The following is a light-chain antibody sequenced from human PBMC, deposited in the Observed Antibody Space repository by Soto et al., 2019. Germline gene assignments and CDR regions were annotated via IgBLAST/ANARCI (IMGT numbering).Light chain of an antibody. CDR3: QHYNSYSEA. V-gene: IGKV1-5*01. CDR1: QSIDNW. CDR2: DAS. Sequence: DIHMTQSPWTRSGSXGERVSINCXASQSIDNWLAWYQQKPGKAPKLLIYDASTLESGVSSGFSGSGSGTEFTLTISSLQPDDFATYYCQHYNSYSEAFGQGTKVDIK. J-gene: IGKJ1*01.